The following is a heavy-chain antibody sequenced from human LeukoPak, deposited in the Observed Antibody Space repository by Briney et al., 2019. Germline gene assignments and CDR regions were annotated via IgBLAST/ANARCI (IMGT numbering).Heavy chain of an antibody. V-gene: IGHV4-61*02. CDR2: IYTSGST. CDR3: ARGRDYDTTTYWGDYYMDV. J-gene: IGHJ6*03. CDR1: GGSISSGSYY. Sequence: PSETLSLTCTVSGGSISSGSYYWSWIRQPAGKGLEWIGRIYTSGSTNYNPSLKSRATISVDTSKNQFSLNLSSVTAADAAVYYCARGRDYDTTTYWGDYYMDVWGKGTTVTVSS. D-gene: IGHD3-9*01.